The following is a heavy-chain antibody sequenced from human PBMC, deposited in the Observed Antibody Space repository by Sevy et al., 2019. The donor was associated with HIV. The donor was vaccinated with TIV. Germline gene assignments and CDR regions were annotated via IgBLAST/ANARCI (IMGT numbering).Heavy chain of an antibody. J-gene: IGHJ6*02. D-gene: IGHD3-22*01. CDR1: GGSNSRRTDY. Sequence: SETLSLTCTVSGGSNSRRTDYWAWFRQSPGKGLEWIGSVYYSGRAHYNWSLRSRVTISVDSSKNHFSLKLTSVTAADTAVYYCARPGDSSDLRGGYQYAIGVWGQGTTVTVSS. CDR2: VYYSGRA. V-gene: IGHV4-39*01. CDR3: ARPGDSSDLRGGYQYAIGV.